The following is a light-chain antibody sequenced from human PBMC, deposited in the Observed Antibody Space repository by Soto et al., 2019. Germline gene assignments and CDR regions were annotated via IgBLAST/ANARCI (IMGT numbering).Light chain of an antibody. V-gene: IGLV2-23*01. J-gene: IGLJ3*02. CDR2: EGT. Sequence: QSALTQPASVSGSPGQSITISCTGISSDVGSYNLFSWYQQHPGKAPKLIIYEGTKRPAGVSNRFSGSKSGNTASLTVSGLQAEDEADYFCCSYAYTFSVFGGGTQLTVL. CDR1: SSDVGSYNL. CDR3: CSYAYTFSV.